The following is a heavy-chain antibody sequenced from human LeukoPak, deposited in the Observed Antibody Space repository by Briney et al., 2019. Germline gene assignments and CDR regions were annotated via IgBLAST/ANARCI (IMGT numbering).Heavy chain of an antibody. J-gene: IGHJ4*02. V-gene: IGHV3-43*02. D-gene: IGHD4-17*01. CDR3: TKDYGDTGFPDY. CDR2: ISGDGSTT. Sequence: GGSLRLSCAASGFTFSSYAMSWVRQAPGKGLEWVSLISGDGSTTYYADSVKGRFTISRDNSKNSLYLQMNSLRTEDTALYYCTKDYGDTGFPDYWGQGTQVTVSS. CDR1: GFTFSSYA.